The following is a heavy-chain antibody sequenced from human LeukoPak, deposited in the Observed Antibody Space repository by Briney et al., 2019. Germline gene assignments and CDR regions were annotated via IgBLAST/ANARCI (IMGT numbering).Heavy chain of an antibody. V-gene: IGHV4-39*01. CDR3: ARHLTHYDILTGYDCNWFDP. CDR2: IYYSGST. J-gene: IGHJ5*02. Sequence: SETLSLTCTVSGGSISSSSYYWGWIRQPPGKGLEWIGSIYYSGSTYYNPSLKSRVTISVDTSKNQFSLKLSSVTAADTAVYYCARHLTHYDILTGYDCNWFDPWGQGTLVTVSS. D-gene: IGHD3-9*01. CDR1: GGSISSSSYY.